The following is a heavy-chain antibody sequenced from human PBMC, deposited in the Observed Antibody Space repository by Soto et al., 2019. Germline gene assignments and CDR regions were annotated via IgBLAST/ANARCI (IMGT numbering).Heavy chain of an antibody. CDR1: GFTFSSYG. D-gene: IGHD6-25*01. CDR3: AKDIGAYSSGHGAFDI. J-gene: IGHJ3*02. V-gene: IGHV3-30*18. Sequence: QVQLVESGGGVVQPGRSLRLSCAASGFTFSSYGMHWVRQAPGKGLEWVAVISYDGSNKYYADSVKGRFTISRDNSKNTLYLQMNSLRAEDTAVYYCAKDIGAYSSGHGAFDIWGQGTMVTVSS. CDR2: ISYDGSNK.